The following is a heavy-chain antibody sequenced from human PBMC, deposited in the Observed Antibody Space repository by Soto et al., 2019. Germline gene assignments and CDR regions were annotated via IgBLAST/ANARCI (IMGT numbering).Heavy chain of an antibody. CDR3: ARHVNPWAQGAFDI. V-gene: IGHV4-39*01. Sequence: ETLSLTCTVSGGSISSSSYYWGWIRQPPGKGLEWIGSIYYSGSTYYNPSLKSRVTISVDTSKNQFSLKLSSVAAADTAVYYCARHVNPWAQGAFDIWGQGTMV. CDR1: GGSISSSSYY. J-gene: IGHJ3*02. D-gene: IGHD7-27*01. CDR2: IYYSGST.